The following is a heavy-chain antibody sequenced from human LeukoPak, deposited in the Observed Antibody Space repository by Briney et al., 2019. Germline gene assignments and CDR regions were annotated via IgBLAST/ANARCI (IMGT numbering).Heavy chain of an antibody. CDR1: GYTFTGYY. J-gene: IGHJ4*02. D-gene: IGHD3-22*01. CDR2: INPNSGGT. V-gene: IGHV1-2*02. Sequence: ASVKVSCKASGYTFTGYYMHWVRQAPGQGLERMGWINPNSGGTNYAQKFQGRVTMTRDTSISTAYMELSRLRSDDTAVYYCARHPREGYYDSSDPFDYWGQGTLVTVSS. CDR3: ARHPREGYYDSSDPFDY.